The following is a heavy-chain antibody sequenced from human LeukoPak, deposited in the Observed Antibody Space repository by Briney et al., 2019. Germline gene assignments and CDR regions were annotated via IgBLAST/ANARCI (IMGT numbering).Heavy chain of an antibody. V-gene: IGHV4-34*01. CDR1: GGSFSGYY. J-gene: IGHJ4*02. D-gene: IGHD3-22*01. CDR2: INHSGST. CDR3: ATYYFDSSGPKKNY. Sequence: SETLSLTCAVYGGSFSGYYWSWIRQPPGKGLEWIGEINHSGSTNYNPSLKSRVTISVDTSKKQFSLKLSSVTAADTAVYYCATYYFDSSGPKKNYWGQGTLVTVSS.